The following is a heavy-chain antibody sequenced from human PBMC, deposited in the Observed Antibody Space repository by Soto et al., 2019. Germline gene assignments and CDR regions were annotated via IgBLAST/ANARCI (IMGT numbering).Heavy chain of an antibody. Sequence: EVQLVESGGGLIQPGGYLRLSCAAYGFTVRSNYMSWVREAPGKGLEWVSVLYGSGDTYYADSVKGRFTISRDKSKNTLYLQMNSLRAEDTAVYYCATGKYRITCYLDYWGQGTLVTVSS. CDR2: LYGSGDT. J-gene: IGHJ4*02. CDR3: ATGKYRITCYLDY. D-gene: IGHD6-6*01. V-gene: IGHV3-53*01. CDR1: GFTVRSNY.